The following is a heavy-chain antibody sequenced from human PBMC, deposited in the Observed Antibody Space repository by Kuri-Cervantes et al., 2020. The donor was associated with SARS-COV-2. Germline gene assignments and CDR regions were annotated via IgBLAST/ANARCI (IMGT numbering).Heavy chain of an antibody. V-gene: IGHV1-18*01. CDR3: ASPRYYDFWSGYLDAFDI. CDR2: ISAYNGNT. D-gene: IGHD3-3*01. CDR1: GYTFTSYG. Sequence: ASVKVSCKASGYTFTSYGISWVRQAPGQGLEWMGWISAYNGNTNYAQKFQGRVTITADESTSTAYMELSSLRSEDTAVYYCASPRYYDFWSGYLDAFDIWGQGTMVTVSS. J-gene: IGHJ3*02.